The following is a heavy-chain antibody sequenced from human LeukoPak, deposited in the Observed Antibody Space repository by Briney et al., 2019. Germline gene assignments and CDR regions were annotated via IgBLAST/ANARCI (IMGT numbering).Heavy chain of an antibody. Sequence: PSETLSLTCTVSGGSISSGDYYWSWIRQPPGKGLEWIGYIYYSGSTYYNPSLKSRVTISVDTSKNQFSLKLSSVTAADTAVYYCARDQEPTYYYYGMDVWGQGTTVTVSS. CDR1: GGSISSGDYY. CDR3: ARDQEPTYYYYGMDV. CDR2: IYYSGST. J-gene: IGHJ6*02. V-gene: IGHV4-30-4*01.